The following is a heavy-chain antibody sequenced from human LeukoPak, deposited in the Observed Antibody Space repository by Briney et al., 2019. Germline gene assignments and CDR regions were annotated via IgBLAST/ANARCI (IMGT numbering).Heavy chain of an antibody. CDR1: GYTFPSYG. V-gene: IGHV1-18*01. Sequence: ASVKVSCKASGYTFPSYGISWLRQAPGQGLEWMGWISVYDGNTNYPQKLQGRLTMTTDPSTKTAYMDLRSLRSDDTAVYYCARDPQQLVGATGGGFGYWGQGTLVTVSS. J-gene: IGHJ4*02. D-gene: IGHD1-26*01. CDR2: ISVYDGNT. CDR3: ARDPQQLVGATGGGFGY.